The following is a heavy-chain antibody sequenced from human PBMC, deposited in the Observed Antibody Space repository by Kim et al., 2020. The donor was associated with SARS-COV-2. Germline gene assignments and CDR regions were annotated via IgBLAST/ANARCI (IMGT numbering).Heavy chain of an antibody. V-gene: IGHV3-30*04. J-gene: IGHJ4*02. D-gene: IGHD5-12*01. CDR3: ASGPGGREATITRAY. Sequence: GGSLRLSCAASGFTFSSYAMHWVRQAPGKGLEWVAVISYDGSNKYYADSVKGRFTISRDNSKNTLYLQMNSLRAEDTAVYYCASGPGGREATITRAYWGQGTLVTVSS. CDR2: ISYDGSNK. CDR1: GFTFSSYA.